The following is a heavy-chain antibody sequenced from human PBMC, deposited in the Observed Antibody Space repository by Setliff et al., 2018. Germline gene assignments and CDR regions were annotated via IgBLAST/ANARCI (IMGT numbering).Heavy chain of an antibody. CDR2: ISNRGST. J-gene: IGHJ4*02. CDR3: ALSDHYPFYYDY. V-gene: IGHV4-59*11. D-gene: IGHD3-3*01. Sequence: SETLSLTCTVSGDYISSQYWSWIRQPPGKGLEWIGYISNRGSTDYNPSLKSRVTISEDTSRSQFSLKLTSVTTADTAVYYCALSDHYPFYYDYWGLGTLVTAPQ. CDR1: GDYISSQY.